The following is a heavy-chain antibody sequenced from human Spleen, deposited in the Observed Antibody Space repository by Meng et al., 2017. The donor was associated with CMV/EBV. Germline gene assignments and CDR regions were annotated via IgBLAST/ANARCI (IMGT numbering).Heavy chain of an antibody. Sequence: SKFTFSRYTMNWVRQAPGKGLEWVAIISHEGSYKYYADSVKGRFTISRDNSKNTLDLQMNSLRADDTAVYYCARDFCSGGSCFLDYWGQGTLVTVSS. CDR2: ISHEGSYK. V-gene: IGHV3-30*04. D-gene: IGHD2-15*01. CDR3: ARDFCSGGSCFLDY. CDR1: KFTFSRYT. J-gene: IGHJ4*02.